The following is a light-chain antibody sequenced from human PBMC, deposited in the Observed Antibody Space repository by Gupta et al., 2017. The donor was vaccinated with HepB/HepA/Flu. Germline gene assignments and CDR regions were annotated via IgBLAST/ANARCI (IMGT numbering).Light chain of an antibody. Sequence: QSVLTQPPSASGTPGQSVTISCSGSSSNIGSNPVNWYQQLPGTAPKLLIYSNNQRPSGVPDRVSGSKSGTSASLAISGLQSEAEADYYCAAWDDSLNGSWVFGGGTKLPVL. V-gene: IGLV1-44*01. CDR3: AAWDDSLNGSWV. CDR2: SNN. J-gene: IGLJ3*02. CDR1: SSNIGSNP.